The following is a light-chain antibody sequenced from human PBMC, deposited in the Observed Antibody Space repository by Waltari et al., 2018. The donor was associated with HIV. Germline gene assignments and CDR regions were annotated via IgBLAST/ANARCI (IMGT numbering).Light chain of an antibody. V-gene: IGLV2-8*01. Sequence: QSALTQSPSASGSPGQSVNLSCSGANSDISDYNYVSWYQQHSDRPPKLIIFEVTKRPSGVPDRFSGSKSGNTASLFVSGLQPEDEATYFCSSFAGTHKLFGGGTKLTVL. CDR2: EVT. CDR3: SSFAGTHKL. J-gene: IGLJ2*01. CDR1: NSDISDYNY.